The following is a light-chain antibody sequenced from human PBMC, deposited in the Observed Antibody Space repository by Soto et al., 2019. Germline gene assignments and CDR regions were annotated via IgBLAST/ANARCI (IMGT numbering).Light chain of an antibody. CDR2: TDN. J-gene: IGLJ1*01. CDR3: AAWDDSLNGLYV. CDR1: SSNIGINT. V-gene: IGLV1-44*01. Sequence: QSVRTQPPSASGTPGQRVTISCSGSSSNIGINTVNWYQQVPGTAPKLLIYTDNQRPSGVPDRFSGSKSGTSASLAISGLQSEDEADYYCAAWDDSLNGLYVFGTGTKATVL.